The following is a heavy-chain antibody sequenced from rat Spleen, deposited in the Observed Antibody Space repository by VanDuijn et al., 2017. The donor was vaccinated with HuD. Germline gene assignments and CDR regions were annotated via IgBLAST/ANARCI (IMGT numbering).Heavy chain of an antibody. D-gene: IGHD1-9*01. CDR1: GFTFSDYY. J-gene: IGHJ2*01. CDR3: ARRHYGYTDYFDY. Sequence: EVKLVESGGGLVQPGRSLKLSCAASGFTFSDYYMAWVRQAPTKGLEWVATISYGDSSGHSGTYYRDSVKGRFTISRDNAKSTLSLQMDSLGSEDTATYYCARRHYGYTDYFDYWGQGVMVTVSS. V-gene: IGHV5-7*01. CDR2: ISYGDSSGHSGT.